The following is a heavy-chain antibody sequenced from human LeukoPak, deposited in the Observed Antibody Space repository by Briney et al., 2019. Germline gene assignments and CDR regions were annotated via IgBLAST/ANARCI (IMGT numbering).Heavy chain of an antibody. D-gene: IGHD4-23*01. Sequence: ASVKVSCKASGYTFTGYYMHWVRQVPGQGLEWMGWINPNSGGTNYAQKFQGRVTMTRDTSISTAYMELSRLRSDDTAVYYCARDGSATVVTPGAFDIWGQGTMVTVSS. CDR1: GYTFTGYY. CDR3: ARDGSATVVTPGAFDI. CDR2: INPNSGGT. V-gene: IGHV1-2*02. J-gene: IGHJ3*02.